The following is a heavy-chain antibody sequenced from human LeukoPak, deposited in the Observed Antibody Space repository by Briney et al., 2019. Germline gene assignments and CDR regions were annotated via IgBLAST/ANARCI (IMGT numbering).Heavy chain of an antibody. Sequence: PGRSLRLSCAASGFTFSSYAMHCVRQAPGKGLEWVAVISYDGSNKYYADSVKGRFTISRDNSKNTLYLQMNSLRAEDTAVYYCARGFNIGGQGTLVTVSS. CDR1: GFTFSSYA. CDR3: ARGFNI. D-gene: IGHD2/OR15-2a*01. J-gene: IGHJ4*02. CDR2: ISYDGSNK. V-gene: IGHV3-30*04.